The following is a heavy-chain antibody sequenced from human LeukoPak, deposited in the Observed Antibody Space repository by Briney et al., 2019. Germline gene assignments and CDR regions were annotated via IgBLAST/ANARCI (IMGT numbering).Heavy chain of an antibody. CDR1: GFTFSSYA. Sequence: GGSLRLSCAASGFTFSSYAMHWVRQAPGKGLEWVAVISYDGSNKYYADSVKGRFTISRDNSKNTLYLQMNSLRAEDTAVYYCARRAYYYDSSGYPTGEDWFDPWGQGTLVTVSS. J-gene: IGHJ5*02. CDR3: ARRAYYYDSSGYPTGEDWFDP. V-gene: IGHV3-30-3*01. D-gene: IGHD3-22*01. CDR2: ISYDGSNK.